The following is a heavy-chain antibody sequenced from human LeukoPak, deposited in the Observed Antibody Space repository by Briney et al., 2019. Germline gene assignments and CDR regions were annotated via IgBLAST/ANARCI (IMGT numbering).Heavy chain of an antibody. CDR3: ARISGSYVFDY. J-gene: IGHJ4*02. CDR1: GFTFSDYY. CDR2: ISSSSYR. Sequence: PGGSLRLSCAASGFTFSDYYMSWIRQAPGKGLEWVSYISSSSYRSHADSVKGRFTISRDNAKNSLYLQMNSLRAEDTAVYYCARISGSYVFDYWGQGTLVTASS. V-gene: IGHV3-11*03. D-gene: IGHD1-26*01.